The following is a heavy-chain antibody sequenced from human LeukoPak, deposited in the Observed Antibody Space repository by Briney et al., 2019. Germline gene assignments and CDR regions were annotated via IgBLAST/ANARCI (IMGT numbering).Heavy chain of an antibody. CDR1: GGSFSGYY. CDR3: ARGRGTGSYFHD. CDR2: INRGGDT. J-gene: IGHJ4*03. Sequence: SETLSLTCAVYGGSFSGYYWGWIRQPPGKGLEWIGEINRGGDTNYNPFLKSRATISIDTSRNYFSLKLSSVTAADTAVYYRARGRGTGSYFHDWGQGTLVTVSS. D-gene: IGHD3/OR15-3a*01. V-gene: IGHV4-34*01.